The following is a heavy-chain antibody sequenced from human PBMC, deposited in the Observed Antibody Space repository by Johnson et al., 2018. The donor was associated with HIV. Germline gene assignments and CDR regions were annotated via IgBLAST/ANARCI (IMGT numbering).Heavy chain of an antibody. CDR3: ASSPSLNDAFDI. Sequence: VQLVESGGGLVQPGRSLRLSCTTSGFIFGDYTLSWVRQAPGKGLEWVGFLRSKPYGGTTEYAASVKGRFTISRDNSKNTLYLQMNSLRAEDTAVYYCASSPSLNDAFDIWGQGTMVTVSS. V-gene: IGHV3-49*04. CDR2: LRSKPYGGTT. CDR1: GFIFGDYT. J-gene: IGHJ3*02. D-gene: IGHD3-10*01.